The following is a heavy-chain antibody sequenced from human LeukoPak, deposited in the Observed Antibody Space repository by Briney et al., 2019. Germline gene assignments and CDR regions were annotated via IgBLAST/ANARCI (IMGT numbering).Heavy chain of an antibody. CDR2: ISGSGGST. V-gene: IGHV3-23*01. J-gene: IGHJ6*02. Sequence: GGSLRLSCAASGVTFSSYAMSWVRQAPGKGLEWVSGISGSGGSTYYADSVKGRFTISRDNSKNTLYLQMNSLRAEDTAVYYCAKAPGYCSGGSCCSYYYYGLDVWGQGTTVTVSS. CDR1: GVTFSSYA. CDR3: AKAPGYCSGGSCCSYYYYGLDV. D-gene: IGHD2-15*01.